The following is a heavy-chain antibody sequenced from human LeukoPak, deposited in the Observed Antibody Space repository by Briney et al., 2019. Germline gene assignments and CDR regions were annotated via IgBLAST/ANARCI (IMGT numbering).Heavy chain of an antibody. CDR1: GFSISRGYY. CDR2: IYNSGST. D-gene: IGHD2/OR15-2a*01. V-gene: IGHV4-38-2*01. CDR3: SLSPSHNNTGDY. J-gene: IGHJ4*02. Sequence: SETLSLTCAVSGFSISRGYYWGWIRQPPGKGLEWIGSIYNSGSTYYNPSLKSRVTISVDTSKNQLSLKLSSVTAADTAVYYCSLSPSHNNTGDYWGQGTLVTVSS.